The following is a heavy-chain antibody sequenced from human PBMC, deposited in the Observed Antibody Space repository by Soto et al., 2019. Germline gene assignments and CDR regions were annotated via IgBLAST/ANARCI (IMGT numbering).Heavy chain of an antibody. CDR1: GYTFTSYA. V-gene: IGHV1-3*01. J-gene: IGHJ5*02. CDR3: ARDRRARYWFVP. Sequence: ASVKVSCKASGYTFTSYAMHWVRQAPGQRLEWMGWINAGNGNTKYSQKFQGRVTITRDTSASTAYMELSSLRSEDTAVYYCARDRRARYWFVPWGKGTLGSGFS. CDR2: INAGNGNT.